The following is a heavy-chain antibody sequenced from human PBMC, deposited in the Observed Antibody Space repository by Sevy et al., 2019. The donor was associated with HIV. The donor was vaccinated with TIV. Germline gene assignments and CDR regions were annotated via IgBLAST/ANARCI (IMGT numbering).Heavy chain of an antibody. CDR1: GFTFDTYW. CDR2: INSDGASL. V-gene: IGHV3-74*01. D-gene: IGHD3-22*01. J-gene: IGHJ4*02. Sequence: GGSLRLSCAASGFTFDTYWMHWVRQAPGKGLVWVSRINSDGASLTYADSVKGRFTISRDNAKNTLYLQMNSLTSGDTAVYYCVRDRIGWGKTSGYFDYWGQGILVTVSS. CDR3: VRDRIGWGKTSGYFDY.